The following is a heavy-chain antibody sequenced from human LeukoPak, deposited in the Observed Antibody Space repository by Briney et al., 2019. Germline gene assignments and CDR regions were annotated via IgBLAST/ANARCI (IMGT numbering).Heavy chain of an antibody. CDR2: IRFDGSNK. CDR1: GFTFSSYC. V-gene: IGHV3-30*02. Sequence: GGSLRLSCAASGFTFSSYCMHWVRQAPGKGLEWVAFIRFDGSNKYYADSVKGRFTIARDNSKNTLYLQMNSLRAEDTAVYYCAKDPLRRELSSDYYYMDVWGKGTTVTISS. J-gene: IGHJ6*03. CDR3: AKDPLRRELSSDYYYMDV. D-gene: IGHD1-26*01.